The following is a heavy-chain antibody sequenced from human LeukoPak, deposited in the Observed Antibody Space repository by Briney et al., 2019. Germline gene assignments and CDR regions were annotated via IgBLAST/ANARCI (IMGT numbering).Heavy chain of an antibody. V-gene: IGHV4-39*01. CDR2: IYYSGST. D-gene: IGHD6-19*01. CDR3: ARPIVGSGWYYFDY. CDR1: GGSIGSSSYY. Sequence: SETLSLTCTVSGGSIGSSSYYWGWIRQPPGKGLEWIGSIYYSGSTYYNPSLKSRVTISVDTSKNQFSLKLSSVTAADTAVYYCARPIVGSGWYYFDYWGQGTLVTVSS. J-gene: IGHJ4*02.